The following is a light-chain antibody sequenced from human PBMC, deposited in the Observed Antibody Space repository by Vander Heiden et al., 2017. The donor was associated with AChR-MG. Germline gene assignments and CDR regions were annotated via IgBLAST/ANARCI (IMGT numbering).Light chain of an antibody. Sequence: DNQMPQPPSTLSASVGDRVTITCRASQSISSWLAWYQQKPGKAPKLLIYDASSLESGVPSRFSGSGSGTEFTLTISSLQPDDFATYYCQQYNSYSYTFGQGTKLEIK. CDR3: QQYNSYSYT. V-gene: IGKV1-5*01. CDR1: QSISSW. CDR2: DAS. J-gene: IGKJ2*01.